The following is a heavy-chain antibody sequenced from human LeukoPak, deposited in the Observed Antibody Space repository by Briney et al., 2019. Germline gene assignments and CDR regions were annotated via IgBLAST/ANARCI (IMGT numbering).Heavy chain of an antibody. CDR1: GYTFTGYY. Sequence: GASVKVSCKASGYTFTGYYIHWVRQAPGQGLEWVGWINPNSGDTHYAQKFQGRVTMTRDTSITTAYMDLNSLISDDTAVYYCARVQYQLLFEGNWFDPWGQGTLVTVSS. J-gene: IGHJ5*02. CDR3: ARVQYQLLFEGNWFDP. D-gene: IGHD2-2*01. CDR2: INPNSGDT. V-gene: IGHV1-2*02.